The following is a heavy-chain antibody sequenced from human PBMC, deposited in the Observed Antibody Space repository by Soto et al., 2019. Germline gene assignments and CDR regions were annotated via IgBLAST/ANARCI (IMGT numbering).Heavy chain of an antibody. V-gene: IGHV3-23*01. CDR2: ISDNGGTT. CDR3: AKRTDNCDHGGPLDY. D-gene: IGHD1-20*01. Sequence: GGSLRLSCAASGFAFSNYAMTWVRQAPGKGLEWVSAISDNGGTTFYADSVKGRFTISRDNSKNTLDLQMNSLRVDDTAVYYCAKRTDNCDHGGPLDYWGQEKLGTVSS. CDR1: GFAFSNYA. J-gene: IGHJ4*02.